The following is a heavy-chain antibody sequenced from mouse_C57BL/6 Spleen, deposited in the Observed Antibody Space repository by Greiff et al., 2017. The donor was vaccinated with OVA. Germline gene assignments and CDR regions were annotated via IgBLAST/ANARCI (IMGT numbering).Heavy chain of an antibody. J-gene: IGHJ1*03. CDR1: GYTFTSYW. V-gene: IGHV1-61*01. D-gene: IGHD1-1*01. CDR2: IYPSDSET. CDR3: ARSGGSSPYWYFDV. Sequence: QVQLQQPGAELVRPGSSVKLSCKASGYTFTSYWMVWVKQRPGQGLEWIGNIYPSDSETHYNQKFKDKATLTVDKSSSTAYMQLSSLTSEDSAVYYCARSGGSSPYWYFDVWGTGTTVTVSS.